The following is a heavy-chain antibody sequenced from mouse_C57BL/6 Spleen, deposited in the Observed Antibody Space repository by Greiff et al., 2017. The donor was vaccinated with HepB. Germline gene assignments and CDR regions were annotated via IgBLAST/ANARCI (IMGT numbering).Heavy chain of an antibody. D-gene: IGHD2-3*01. V-gene: IGHV1-82*01. J-gene: IGHJ3*01. CDR2: LDPGDGDT. CDR3: ASGYYGFAY. Sequence: QVQLQQSGPELVKPGASVKISCKASGYAFSSSWMNWVKQRPGKGLEWIGRLDPGDGDTNSNGRFKGKATLTADKSSSTAYMQLSSLTSGDSAVYVCASGYYGFAYWGQGTLVTVSA. CDR1: GYAFSSSW.